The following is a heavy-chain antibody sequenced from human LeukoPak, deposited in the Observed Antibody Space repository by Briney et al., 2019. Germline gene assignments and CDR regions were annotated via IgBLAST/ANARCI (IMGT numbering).Heavy chain of an antibody. V-gene: IGHV4-39*07. D-gene: IGHD4-17*01. Sequence: SETLSLTCTVSSGSISTSNYYWGWVRQPPGKALEWIGNIFYSGSTYYSPSLKSRVTISLDTSRNQFSLKLSSVTAADTAVYYCARVTTGLPLFDYWGQGTLVTVSS. CDR1: SGSISTSNYY. CDR2: IFYSGST. CDR3: ARVTTGLPLFDY. J-gene: IGHJ4*02.